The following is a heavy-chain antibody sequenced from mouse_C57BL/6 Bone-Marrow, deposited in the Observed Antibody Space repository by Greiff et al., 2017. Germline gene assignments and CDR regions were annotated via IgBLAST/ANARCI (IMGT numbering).Heavy chain of an antibody. CDR3: ASSSGYGGAMDY. D-gene: IGHD3-2*02. Sequence: EVQLQQSGPELVKPGASVKMSCKASGSTFTDSNMHWVKQSHGKSLEWIGYINPNNGGTSYNQKFKGKATLTVNKSSSTAYMELRSLTSEDSAVYYCASSSGYGGAMDYWGQGTSVTVSS. J-gene: IGHJ4*01. V-gene: IGHV1-22*01. CDR1: GSTFTDSN. CDR2: INPNNGGT.